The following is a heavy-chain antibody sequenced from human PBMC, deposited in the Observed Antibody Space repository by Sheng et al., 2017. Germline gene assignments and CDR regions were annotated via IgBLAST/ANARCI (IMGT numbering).Heavy chain of an antibody. CDR1: GGSFSGYY. CDR3: ARGRHCSGGSCRGFYYYYYYGMDV. Sequence: QVQLQQWGAGLLKPSETLSLTCAVYGGSFSGYYWSWIRQPPGKGLEWIGEINHSGSTNYNPSLKSRVTISVDTSKNQFSLKLSSVTAADTAVYYCARGRHCSGGSCRGFYYYYYYGMDVWGQGTTVTVSS. D-gene: IGHD2-15*01. CDR2: INHSGST. J-gene: IGHJ6*02. V-gene: IGHV4-34*01.